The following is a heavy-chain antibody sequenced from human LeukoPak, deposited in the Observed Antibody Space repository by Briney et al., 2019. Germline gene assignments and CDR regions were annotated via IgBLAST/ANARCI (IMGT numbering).Heavy chain of an antibody. CDR1: GGSISSNSYY. V-gene: IGHV4-39*07. D-gene: IGHD1-26*01. CDR2: IYYSGST. CDR3: ARRVVGAIRPFDY. J-gene: IGHJ4*02. Sequence: SETLSLTCAVSGGSISSNSYYWGWIRQPPGKGLEWIGSIYYSGSTNYNPSLKSRVTISVDTSKNQFSLKLSSVTAADTAVYYCARRVVGAIRPFDYWGQGTLVTVSS.